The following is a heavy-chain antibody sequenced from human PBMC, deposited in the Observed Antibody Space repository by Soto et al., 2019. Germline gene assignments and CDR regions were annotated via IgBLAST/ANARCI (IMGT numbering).Heavy chain of an antibody. Sequence: ASVKVSCKAFGYTFTTYGINWVRQAPGQGLEWMGWVSPYNGDTTYAQKVQGRVTMTTDTSTRTAYLELRSLRSDDTAVYYCAREVGHMDVWGQGTTVTVSS. CDR2: VSPYNGDT. CDR1: GYTFTTYG. V-gene: IGHV1-18*04. CDR3: AREVGHMDV. J-gene: IGHJ6*02.